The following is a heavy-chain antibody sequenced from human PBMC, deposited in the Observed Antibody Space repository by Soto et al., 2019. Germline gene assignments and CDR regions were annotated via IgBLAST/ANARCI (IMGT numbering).Heavy chain of an antibody. D-gene: IGHD6-13*01. CDR2: ISAYNGNT. V-gene: IGHV1-18*04. CDR3: ARVGRASSWYYYYGMDV. CDR1: GYTFTSYG. J-gene: IGHJ6*02. Sequence: ASVKVSCKASGYTFTSYGISWVRQAPGQGLEWMGWISAYNGNTNYAQKLQGRVTMTTDTSTSTGYMELRSLRSDDTAVYYCARVGRASSWYYYYGMDVWGQGTTVTVSS.